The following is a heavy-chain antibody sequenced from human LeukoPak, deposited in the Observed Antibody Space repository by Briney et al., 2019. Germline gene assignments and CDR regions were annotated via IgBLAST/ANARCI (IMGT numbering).Heavy chain of an antibody. V-gene: IGHV1-2*02. CDR3: ARSLVGATAIDFDY. CDR1: GYTFTGYY. CDR2: INPNSGGT. Sequence: GASVKVSCKASGYTFTGYYMHWVRQAPGQGLEWMGWINPNSGGTNYAQKFQGRVTMTRDTSISTAYMELSRLRSDDTAVYYCARSLVGATAIDFDYWGQGTLVTVFS. J-gene: IGHJ4*02. D-gene: IGHD1-26*01.